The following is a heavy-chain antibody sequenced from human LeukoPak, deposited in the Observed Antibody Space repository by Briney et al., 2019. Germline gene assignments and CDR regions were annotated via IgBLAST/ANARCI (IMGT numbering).Heavy chain of an antibody. D-gene: IGHD1-26*01. CDR2: IYSGGST. CDR3: ARWVPYYYGMDV. V-gene: IGHV3-53*01. CDR1: GFTVSSNY. Sequence: PGGSLRPSCAASGFTVSSNYMSWVRQAPGKGLEWVSVIYSGGSTYYADSVKGRFAISRDNSKNTLYLQMNSLRAEDTAVYYCARWVPYYYGMDVWGQGTTVTVSS. J-gene: IGHJ6*02.